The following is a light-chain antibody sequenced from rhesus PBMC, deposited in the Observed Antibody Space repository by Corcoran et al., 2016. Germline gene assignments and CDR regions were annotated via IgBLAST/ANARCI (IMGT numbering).Light chain of an antibody. J-gene: IGKJ3*01. CDR3: QKYNDWPFT. CDR1: QSVGST. CDR2: YAS. V-gene: IGKV3-42*02. Sequence: EIVMTQSPATLSLSPGERATLSCRASQSVGSTLAWYQQKPGQAPRLLIYYASSRATGIPDRFSGSGSGTEFTLTISSLDPEDIGVYYCQKYNDWPFTFGHGTKLDIK.